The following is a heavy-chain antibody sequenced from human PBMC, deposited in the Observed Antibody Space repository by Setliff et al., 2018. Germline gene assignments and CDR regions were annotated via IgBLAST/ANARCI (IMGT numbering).Heavy chain of an antibody. J-gene: IGHJ4*02. CDR3: ARAPRYFDSTGSYFDG. CDR1: GDSISSRRSY. Sequence: SETLSLTCTVSGDSISSRRSYWGWFRQPAGKGLEWIGQIYTSWSTNYNPSLKSRVTISLDKSKNQFSLKMTSVTAADTAAYYCARAPRYFDSTGSYFDGWGQGTLVTVSS. CDR2: IYTSWST. D-gene: IGHD3-22*01. V-gene: IGHV4-61*09.